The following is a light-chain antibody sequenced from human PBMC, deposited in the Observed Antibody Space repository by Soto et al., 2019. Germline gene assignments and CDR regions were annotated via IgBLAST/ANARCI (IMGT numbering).Light chain of an antibody. CDR1: QGIRND. Sequence: IQMTQFPSSLSASVGDRVTITCRASQGIRNDLGWYQQKSGRAPKVLIYTASSLQSGVPSRFSGIGSGTDFTLSISSLQPEDFATYYCQQTYSGPLTFGGGTKVDIK. CDR2: TAS. J-gene: IGKJ4*01. V-gene: IGKV1-39*01. CDR3: QQTYSGPLT.